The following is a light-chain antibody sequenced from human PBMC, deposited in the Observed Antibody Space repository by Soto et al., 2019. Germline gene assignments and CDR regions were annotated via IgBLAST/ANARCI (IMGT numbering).Light chain of an antibody. CDR1: NIGSKS. J-gene: IGLJ2*01. V-gene: IGLV3-21*02. CDR2: DDS. CDR3: QVWDSSSDVV. Sequence: SYELTQPPSVSVAPGQTARITCGGNNIGSKSVHWYQQTPGQAPALVVYDDSDRPSGIPERFSGSNSGNTATLTISRVEAGDEADYYCQVWDSSSDVVFGGGTKVTVL.